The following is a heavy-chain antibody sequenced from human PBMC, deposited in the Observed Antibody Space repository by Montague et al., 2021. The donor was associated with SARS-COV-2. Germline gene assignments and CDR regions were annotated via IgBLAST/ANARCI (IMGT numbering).Heavy chain of an antibody. D-gene: IGHD1-20*01. CDR2: IFHSGIT. J-gene: IGHJ5*02. Sequence: SETLSLTCSVSGGSISSYYWCWIRQSPGKGLEWIGNIFHSGITDXNPSLKSRVTISVYMSKNQFSLQLNSVTAADSAGYYCERTEYNCNDWFDPWGQGTLVTVSS. V-gene: IGHV4-59*13. CDR3: ERTEYNCNDWFDP. CDR1: GGSISSYY.